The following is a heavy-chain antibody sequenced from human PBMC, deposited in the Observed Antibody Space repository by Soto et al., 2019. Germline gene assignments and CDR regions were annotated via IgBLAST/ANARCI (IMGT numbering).Heavy chain of an antibody. J-gene: IGHJ5*02. CDR3: ARGRVGPYSSSWYGRYWFDP. Sequence: PSDTLSLTCAVYGGSFSVYYWSGIRQPPGKGLEWIGEINHSGSANYNPSLKSRVTISVDTSKNQFSLKLSSVTAADTAVYYCARGRVGPYSSSWYGRYWFDPWGQGTLVTVSS. D-gene: IGHD6-13*01. CDR1: GGSFSVYY. CDR2: INHSGSA. V-gene: IGHV4-34*01.